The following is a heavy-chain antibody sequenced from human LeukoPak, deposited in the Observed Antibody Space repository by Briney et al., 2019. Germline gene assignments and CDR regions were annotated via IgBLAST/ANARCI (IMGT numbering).Heavy chain of an antibody. CDR1: GGSFSGYY. D-gene: IGHD3-3*01. J-gene: IGHJ6*03. CDR2: LNHSGST. CDR3: ARGRGLRFLEWSLYYYYYMDV. Sequence: SETLSLTCAVYGGSFSGYYWSWIRQPPGKGLEWIGELNHSGSTNYNPSLKSRVTISVDTSKNQFSLKLSSVTAADTAVYYCARGRGLRFLEWSLYYYYYMDVWGKGTTVTVSS. V-gene: IGHV4-34*01.